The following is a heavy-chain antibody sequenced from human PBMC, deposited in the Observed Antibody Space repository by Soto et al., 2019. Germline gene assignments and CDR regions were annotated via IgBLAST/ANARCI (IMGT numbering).Heavy chain of an antibody. CDR3: ARDATIGYSYVNWFDP. Sequence: PGGSLRLSCAASGFTFSSYSMNWVRQAPGKGLEWVSSISSSSSYIYYADSVKGRFTISRDNAKNSLYLQMNSLRAEDTAVYYCARDATIGYSYVNWFDPWGQGTLVTVSS. CDR1: GFTFSSYS. J-gene: IGHJ5*02. CDR2: ISSSSSYI. D-gene: IGHD5-18*01. V-gene: IGHV3-21*01.